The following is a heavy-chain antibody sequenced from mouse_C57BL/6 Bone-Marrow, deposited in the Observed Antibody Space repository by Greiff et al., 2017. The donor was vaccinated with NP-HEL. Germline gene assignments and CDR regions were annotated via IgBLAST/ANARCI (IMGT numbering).Heavy chain of an antibody. D-gene: IGHD1-1*01. Sequence: VQLQQSGTVLARPGASVKMSCKTSGYTFTSYWMHWVKQRPGQGLEWIGAIYPGNSDTSYNQKFKGKAKLTAVTSASTAYMELSSLTNEDSAVYYCTTAYYGSSSYYFDYWGQGTTLTVSS. CDR2: IYPGNSDT. CDR1: GYTFTSYW. CDR3: TTAYYGSSSYYFDY. V-gene: IGHV1-5*01. J-gene: IGHJ2*01.